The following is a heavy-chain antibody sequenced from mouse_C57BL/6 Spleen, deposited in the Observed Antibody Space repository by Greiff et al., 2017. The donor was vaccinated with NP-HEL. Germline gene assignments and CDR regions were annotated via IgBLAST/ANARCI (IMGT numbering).Heavy chain of an antibody. Sequence: EVKLLESGGGLVQPKGSLKLSCAASGFSFNTYAMNWVRQAPGKGLEWVARIRSKSNNYATYYADSVKDRFTISRDDSESMLYLQMNNLKTEDTAMYYCVRHAGDSSGFAYWGQGTLVTVSA. J-gene: IGHJ3*01. CDR3: VRHAGDSSGFAY. CDR2: IRSKSNNYAT. CDR1: GFSFNTYA. D-gene: IGHD3-2*02. V-gene: IGHV10-1*01.